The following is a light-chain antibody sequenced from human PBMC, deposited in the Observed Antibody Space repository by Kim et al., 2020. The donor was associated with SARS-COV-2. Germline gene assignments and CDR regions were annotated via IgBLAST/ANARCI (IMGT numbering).Light chain of an antibody. CDR1: QSLLHSNGYNY. Sequence: EIVMTQSPLSLPVIPGEPASISCRSSQSLLHSNGYNYLDWYLQKPGQSPQLLIYLGSNRASGVPDRFSGSGSGTDFTLRISRVEAEDVGVYYCMQGTHWPRTFGQGTKVDIK. V-gene: IGKV2-28*01. CDR2: LGS. J-gene: IGKJ1*01. CDR3: MQGTHWPRT.